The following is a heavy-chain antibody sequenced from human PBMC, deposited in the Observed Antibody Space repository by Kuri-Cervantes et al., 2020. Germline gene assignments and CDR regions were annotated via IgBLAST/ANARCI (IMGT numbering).Heavy chain of an antibody. J-gene: IGHJ5*02. CDR1: GGSISSGGYY. V-gene: IGHV4-31*03. D-gene: IGHD3-10*01. CDR2: IYYSGST. CDR3: ARNTIWFGELARFDP. Sequence: SETLSLTCTVSGGSISSGGYYWSWIRQHPGKGLEWIGYIYYSGSTYYNPSLKSRVTISVDTSKNQFSLKLSSVTAADTAVYYCARNTIWFGELARFDPWGQGTRVTCSS.